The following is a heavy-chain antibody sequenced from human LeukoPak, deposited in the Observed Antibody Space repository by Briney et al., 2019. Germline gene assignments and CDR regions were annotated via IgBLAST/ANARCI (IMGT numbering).Heavy chain of an antibody. J-gene: IGHJ5*02. CDR1: GGSISSYY. CDR2: ISYSGGT. CDR3: AREFYYDSSGLNWFDP. D-gene: IGHD3-22*01. Sequence: SETLSLTCTVSGGSISSYYWSWIRQPPGKGLEWIGYISYSGGTNYNPSLKSRVTISVDTSKNQFSLKLTSVTAADTAVYSCAREFYYDSSGLNWFDPWGQGTLVTVSS. V-gene: IGHV4-59*01.